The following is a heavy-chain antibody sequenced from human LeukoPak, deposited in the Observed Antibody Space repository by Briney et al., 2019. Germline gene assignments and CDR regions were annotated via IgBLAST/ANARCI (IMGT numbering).Heavy chain of an antibody. Sequence: TTSETLSLTCTVSGGSISSYYWSWIRQPPGKGLEWIGYIYYSGSTYYNPSLKSRVTISVDTSKNQFSLKLSSVTAADTAVYYCARVADLGGMYWGQGTLVTVSS. V-gene: IGHV4-59*12. CDR2: IYYSGST. CDR1: GGSISSYY. J-gene: IGHJ4*02. D-gene: IGHD1-14*01. CDR3: ARVADLGGMY.